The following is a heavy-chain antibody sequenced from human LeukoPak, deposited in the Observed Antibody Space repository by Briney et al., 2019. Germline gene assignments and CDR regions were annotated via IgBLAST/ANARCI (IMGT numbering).Heavy chain of an antibody. CDR3: ARADGSGSFYGMDV. J-gene: IGHJ6*02. D-gene: IGHD3-10*01. CDR2: INAGNGNT. Sequence: ASVKVSCKASGYTFTNYAMHWVRQAPGQRLEWMGWINAGNGNTKYSQKFQGRVTITRDTSASRAYMELTSLTSEDTAVYYCARADGSGSFYGMDVWGQGTTVTVSS. V-gene: IGHV1-3*01. CDR1: GYTFTNYA.